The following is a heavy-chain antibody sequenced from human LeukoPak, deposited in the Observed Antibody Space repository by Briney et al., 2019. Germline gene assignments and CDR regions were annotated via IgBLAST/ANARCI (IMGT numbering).Heavy chain of an antibody. J-gene: IGHJ3*02. Sequence: PSETLSLTCAVYGGSFSGYYWSWIRQPPGKGLEWIGEINHSGSTNYNPSLKSRVTISVDTSKNQSSLKLSSVTAADTAVYYCARYYYGSGSSNDAFDIWGQGTMVTVSS. CDR2: INHSGST. V-gene: IGHV4-34*01. CDR3: ARYYYGSGSSNDAFDI. D-gene: IGHD3-10*01. CDR1: GGSFSGYY.